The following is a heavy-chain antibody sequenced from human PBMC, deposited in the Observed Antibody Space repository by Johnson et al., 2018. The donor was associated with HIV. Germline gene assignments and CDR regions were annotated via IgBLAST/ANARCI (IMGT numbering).Heavy chain of an antibody. V-gene: IGHV3-30*02. CDR3: AKIGQWRERLDAFDV. CDR2: IRYGGSNK. D-gene: IGHD6-19*01. Sequence: QMQLVESGGGVVQPGGSLRLSCAASGFTFSSYGMHWVRQAPGKGLEWVAFIRYGGSNKYYADSVKGRFTISRDNSKNTLYLQMNSLRAEDTAVYYCAKIGQWRERLDAFDVWGQGTLVTVSS. J-gene: IGHJ3*01. CDR1: GFTFSSYG.